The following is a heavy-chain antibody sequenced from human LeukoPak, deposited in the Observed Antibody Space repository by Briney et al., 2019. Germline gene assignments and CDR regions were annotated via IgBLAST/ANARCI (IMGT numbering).Heavy chain of an antibody. CDR1: GGSISNYY. V-gene: IGHV4-59*01. Sequence: SETLSLTCTVSGGSISNYYWSWIRQPPGKGLEWIGYIYYSGTTNYNPSLKSRVTISVDTSKNQFSLKLSSVTAADTAVYYCARYSSSWRAVDYWGQGTLVTVSS. D-gene: IGHD6-13*01. CDR2: IYYSGTT. CDR3: ARYSSSWRAVDY. J-gene: IGHJ4*02.